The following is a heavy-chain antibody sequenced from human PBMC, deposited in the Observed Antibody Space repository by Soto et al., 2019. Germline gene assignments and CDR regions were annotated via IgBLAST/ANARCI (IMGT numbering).Heavy chain of an antibody. CDR3: ARGDREDIAVVIGARPGEYGVDV. V-gene: IGHV3-30-3*01. CDR1: GFTFRIYA. J-gene: IGHJ6*02. D-gene: IGHD2-15*01. CDR2: ISYDGSNK. Sequence: ESGGGVVQPGRSLRLSCAASGFTFRIYAMHWVRQAPCKGLECVAVISYDGSNKFYRDSVKGRFTISRDNSKNTLYLQINSLRYEDTAVYYCARGDREDIAVVIGARPGEYGVDVWGQGTTVTVSS.